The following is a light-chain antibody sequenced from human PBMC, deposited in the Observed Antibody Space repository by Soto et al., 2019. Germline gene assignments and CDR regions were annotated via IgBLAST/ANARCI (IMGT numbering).Light chain of an antibody. Sequence: QSALTQPASVSGSPGQSITISCTGTSSDIGYYDFVSWYQQHPGKAPKHLIYDVTHRSSGVSGRFSGSKSGNTASLTISGLQAEDEADYYCCSFTTSSSFVFGTGTKLTVL. V-gene: IGLV2-14*03. CDR2: DVT. CDR1: SSDIGYYDF. J-gene: IGLJ1*01. CDR3: CSFTTSSSFV.